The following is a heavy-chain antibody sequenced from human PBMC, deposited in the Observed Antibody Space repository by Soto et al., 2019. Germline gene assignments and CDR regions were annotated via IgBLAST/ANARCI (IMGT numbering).Heavy chain of an antibody. CDR1: GGSISSYY. D-gene: IGHD3-16*01. J-gene: IGHJ5*02. V-gene: IGHV4-59*08. CDR3: ARQGGHGRGNWFDP. Sequence: PSETLSLTCTVSGGSISSYYWSWIRQPPGKGLEWIGYIYYSGSTNYNPSLKSRVTISVDTSKNQFSLKLSSVTAADTAVYYCARQGGHGRGNWFDPWGQGTLVTVSS. CDR2: IYYSGST.